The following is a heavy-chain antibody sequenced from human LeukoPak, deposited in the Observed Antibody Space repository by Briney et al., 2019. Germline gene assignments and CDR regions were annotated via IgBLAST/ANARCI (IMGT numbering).Heavy chain of an antibody. CDR2: INPSGGRT. D-gene: IGHD3-22*01. V-gene: IGHV1-46*01. J-gene: IGHJ4*02. CDR3: ARDPKDDSSGYYYFDY. Sequence: ASVKVSCKASGYTFTGYYMHWVRQAPGQGLEWMGVINPSGGRTSYAQSFQGRVTMTRDMSTSTVYMELSSLRSEDMAVYYCARDPKDDSSGYYYFDYWGQGTLVTVSS. CDR1: GYTFTGYY.